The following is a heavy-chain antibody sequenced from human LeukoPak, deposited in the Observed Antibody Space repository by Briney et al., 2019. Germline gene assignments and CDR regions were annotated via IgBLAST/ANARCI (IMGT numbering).Heavy chain of an antibody. J-gene: IGHJ5*02. CDR2: INSDGINT. CDR1: GFTFSSFE. V-gene: IGHV3-74*01. CDR3: ARDLGQYYDTSDNWFDP. Sequence: GGSLRLSCAASGFTFSSFEMNWVRQAPGKGLVCVSRINSDGINTSYADSVKGRFTISRDNAKNTLNLQMNSLRAEDTAVYYCARDLGQYYDTSDNWFDPWGQGTLVTVSS. D-gene: IGHD3-22*01.